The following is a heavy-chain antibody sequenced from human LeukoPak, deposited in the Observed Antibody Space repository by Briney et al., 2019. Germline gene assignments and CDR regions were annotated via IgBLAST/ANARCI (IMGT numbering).Heavy chain of an antibody. D-gene: IGHD3-16*01. CDR2: FSWNRGSI. Sequence: GGSLRLSCAASGFTFDDYAMHWVRQAPGKGLEWVSGFSWNRGSIGYADSVKGRFTTSRDNAKNTLYLQMDSRRDDDTGVYYCARAPGYESWSPFWGGMDVWGNGTTVIVSS. J-gene: IGHJ6*04. V-gene: IGHV3-9*01. CDR1: GFTFDDYA. CDR3: ARAPGYESWSPFWGGMDV.